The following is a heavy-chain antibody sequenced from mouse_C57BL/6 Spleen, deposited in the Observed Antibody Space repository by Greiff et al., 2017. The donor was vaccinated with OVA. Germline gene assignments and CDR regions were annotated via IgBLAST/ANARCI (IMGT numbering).Heavy chain of an antibody. CDR2: INPNNGGT. D-gene: IGHD1-1*01. Sequence: VQLQQSGPELVKPGASVKISCKASGYTFTDYYMNWVKQSHGKSLEWIGDINPNNGGTSYNQKFKGKATLTVDKSSSTAYMELRSLTSEDSAVYYCARSLYYYGSSYRYFDVWGTGTTVTVSS. CDR1: GYTFTDYY. J-gene: IGHJ1*03. CDR3: ARSLYYYGSSYRYFDV. V-gene: IGHV1-26*01.